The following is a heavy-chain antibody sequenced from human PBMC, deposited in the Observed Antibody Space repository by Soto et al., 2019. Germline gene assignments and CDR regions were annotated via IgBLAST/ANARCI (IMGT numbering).Heavy chain of an antibody. CDR1: GFPFSSTD. CDR2: IDGSGGTT. J-gene: IGHJ5*02. V-gene: IGHV3-23*01. CDR3: AKNSGWFNT. D-gene: IGHD3-10*01. Sequence: EFQVLQSGGGLVQPWGSLTLSCAASGFPFSSTDMTWVRQAPGKGLEWVSTIDGSGGTTYYADCVKGRFTISRDNSINTVFLQMNMLRADDTAIYFCAKNSGWFNTWGQGALVSVSS.